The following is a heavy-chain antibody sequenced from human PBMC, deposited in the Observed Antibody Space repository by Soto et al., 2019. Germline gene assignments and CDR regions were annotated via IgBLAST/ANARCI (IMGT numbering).Heavy chain of an antibody. CDR1: GFTFSSYG. CDR3: AQDQGASSIAALDYYYYGMDV. Sequence: QVQLVESGGGVVQPGRSLRLSCAASGFTFSSYGMHWVRQAPGKGLEWVAVISYDGSNKYYADSVKGRFTISRDNSKNTLYMQMNSLRAEDTAVYYCAQDQGASSIAALDYYYYGMDVWGQGTTVTVS. CDR2: ISYDGSNK. V-gene: IGHV3-30*18. D-gene: IGHD6-6*01. J-gene: IGHJ6*02.